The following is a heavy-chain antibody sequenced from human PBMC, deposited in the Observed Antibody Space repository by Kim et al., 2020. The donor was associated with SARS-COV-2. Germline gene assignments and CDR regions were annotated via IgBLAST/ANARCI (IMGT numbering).Heavy chain of an antibody. Sequence: GGSLRLSCTASGFTFSSHAMSWVRQAPGRGLEWVSGISGSSASTYYADSVKGRFTISRDNSENTLYLQMNSLTAEDTAVYFWAKREGVAPRVYWCFDLWGRGTLVTVSS. CDR1: GFTFSSHA. V-gene: IGHV3-23*01. J-gene: IGHJ2*01. CDR3: AKREGVAPRVYWCFDL. D-gene: IGHD3-10*01. CDR2: ISGSSAST.